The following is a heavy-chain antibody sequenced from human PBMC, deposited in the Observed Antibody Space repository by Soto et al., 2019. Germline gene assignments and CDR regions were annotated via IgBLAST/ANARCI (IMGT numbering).Heavy chain of an antibody. CDR1: CGSVSSGSYY. D-gene: IGHD3-22*01. CDR2: IYYSGST. J-gene: IGHJ4*02. Sequence: SETLSLTCTVSCGSVSSGSYYWSWIRQPPGKGLEWIGYIYYSGSTNYNPSLKSRVTISVDTSKNQFSLKLSSVTAADTAVYYCAREGGWGPNSSGSFSDYWGQGTLVTVSS. CDR3: AREGGWGPNSSGSFSDY. V-gene: IGHV4-61*01.